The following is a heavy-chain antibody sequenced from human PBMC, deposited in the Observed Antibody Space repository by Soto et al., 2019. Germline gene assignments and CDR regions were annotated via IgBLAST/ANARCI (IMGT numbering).Heavy chain of an antibody. CDR1: GFSLSTTGVG. Sequence: SGPTLVNPTQTLTLTCTFSGFSLSTTGVGVSWIRQPPGKALEWLALIYWHDDKRYSPSLKSRLTITKDTSKNQVVLTMTNMDPVVTATYYCTHRGGATVGLYYFDYWGQGALVTVSS. CDR3: THRGGATVGLYYFDY. V-gene: IGHV2-5*01. CDR2: IYWHDDK. J-gene: IGHJ4*02. D-gene: IGHD3-16*01.